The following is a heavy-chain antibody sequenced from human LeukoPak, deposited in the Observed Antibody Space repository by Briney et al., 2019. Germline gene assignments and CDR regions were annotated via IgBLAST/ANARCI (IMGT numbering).Heavy chain of an antibody. CDR2: INWNGGST. CDR1: TFTFDDYG. CDR3: ARESSSWYLGVFDY. D-gene: IGHD6-13*01. V-gene: IGHV3-20*04. Sequence: GGSLRLSCAASTFTFDDYGMSWVRQAPGKGLEWVSGINWNGGSTGYADSVKGRFTISRDNAKNSLYLQMNSLRAEDTALYYCARESSSWYLGVFDYWGRGTLVTVSS. J-gene: IGHJ4*02.